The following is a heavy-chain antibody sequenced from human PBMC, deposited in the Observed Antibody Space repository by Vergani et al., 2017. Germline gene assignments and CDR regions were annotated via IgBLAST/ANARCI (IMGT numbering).Heavy chain of an antibody. J-gene: IGHJ3*02. CDR3: AKVGRSEVAGTFGAFDI. Sequence: EVQLLESGGGLVQPGGSLRLSCEASGFSFPGYAMSWVRQAPGKGLEWVSSVSGSGGFTYYADSVKGRFTISRDNSKNTMFLQMNNLRAEDTAVYYCAKVGRSEVAGTFGAFDIWGQGTMVTVSS. V-gene: IGHV3-23*01. CDR1: GFSFPGYA. D-gene: IGHD6-19*01. CDR2: VSGSGGFT.